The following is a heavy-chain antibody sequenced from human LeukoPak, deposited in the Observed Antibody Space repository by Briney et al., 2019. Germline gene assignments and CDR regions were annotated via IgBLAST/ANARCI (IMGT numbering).Heavy chain of an antibody. J-gene: IGHJ4*02. Sequence: SVKVSCKASGGTFSSYAISWVRQAPGQGLEWMGGIIPIFGTANYAQKFQGRVTITADKSTSTAYMELSSLRSEDTAVYYCARDRQGYYDSSGYDYWGQGTLVTVSS. CDR2: IIPIFGTA. D-gene: IGHD3-22*01. CDR1: GGTFSSYA. V-gene: IGHV1-69*06. CDR3: ARDRQGYYDSSGYDY.